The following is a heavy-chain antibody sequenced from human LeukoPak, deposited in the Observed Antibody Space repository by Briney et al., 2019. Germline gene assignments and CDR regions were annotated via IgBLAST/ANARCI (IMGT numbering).Heavy chain of an antibody. V-gene: IGHV3-53*01. Sequence: GGSLRLSCTVSGFTVSSDSMSWVRQAPGKGLEWVSFIYSGGNTHNSDSVKGRFTISRDNSKNTLYLQMNSLRAEDTAVYYCARRAGDYSHPYDYWGQGTLVTVSS. CDR2: IYSGGNT. CDR3: ARRAGDYSHPYDY. J-gene: IGHJ4*02. CDR1: GFTVSSDS. D-gene: IGHD3-22*01.